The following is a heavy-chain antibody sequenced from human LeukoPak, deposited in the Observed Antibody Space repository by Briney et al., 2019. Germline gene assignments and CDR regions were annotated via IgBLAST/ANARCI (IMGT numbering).Heavy chain of an antibody. D-gene: IGHD3-22*01. CDR1: GYTFSSYS. Sequence: PGGSLRLSCLASGYTFSSYSINWVRQAPGKGLEWVSSISVRSNYIYYADSVRGRFRISREDARDSLFLEMNSLRAEDTAVYYCVRLRRNSDTSGFYYYYDFWGQGTLVTVSS. V-gene: IGHV3-21*01. CDR2: ISVRSNYI. J-gene: IGHJ4*02. CDR3: VRLRRNSDTSGFYYYYDF.